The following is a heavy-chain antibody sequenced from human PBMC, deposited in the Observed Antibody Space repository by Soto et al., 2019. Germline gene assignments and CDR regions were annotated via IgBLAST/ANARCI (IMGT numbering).Heavy chain of an antibody. CDR1: GFTFSSYA. CDR2: ISYDGSNK. Sequence: PGGSLRLSCAASGFTFSSYAMHWVRQAPGKGLEWVAVISYDGSNKYYADSVEGRFTISRDNSKNTLYLQMNSLRAEDTAVYYCARGLGYCTNGVCLLEYYFDYWGQGTLVTVSS. J-gene: IGHJ4*02. D-gene: IGHD2-8*01. V-gene: IGHV3-30-3*01. CDR3: ARGLGYCTNGVCLLEYYFDY.